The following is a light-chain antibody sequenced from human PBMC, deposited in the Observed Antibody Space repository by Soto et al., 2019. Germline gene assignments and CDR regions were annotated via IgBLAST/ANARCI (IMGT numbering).Light chain of an antibody. J-gene: IGLJ2*01. CDR3: AAWDDRLNGHAV. Sequence: QSVLTQPPSASGTPGQRVTISCSGSSSNIGSNTVNWYQQLPGTAPKFLIYSNNQRPSGVPDRFSGSKSGTSASLAISGLQSEDEVDYYCAAWDDRLNGHAVLGAGTRLTV. V-gene: IGLV1-44*01. CDR2: SNN. CDR1: SSNIGSNT.